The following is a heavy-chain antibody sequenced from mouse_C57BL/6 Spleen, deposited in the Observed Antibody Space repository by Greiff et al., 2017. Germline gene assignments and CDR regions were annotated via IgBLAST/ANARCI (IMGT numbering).Heavy chain of an antibody. CDR1: GYTFTSYW. D-gene: IGHD1-1*01. V-gene: IGHV1-74*01. CDR3: AIQATVVIRYWYFDV. J-gene: IGHJ1*03. CDR2: IHPSDSDT. Sequence: QVQLQQPGAELVKPGASVKVSCKASGYTFTSYWMHWVKQRPGQGLEWIGRIHPSDSDTNYNQKFKGKATLTVDKSSSTAYMQLSSLTSEDSAVYYWAIQATVVIRYWYFDVWGTGTTVTVSS.